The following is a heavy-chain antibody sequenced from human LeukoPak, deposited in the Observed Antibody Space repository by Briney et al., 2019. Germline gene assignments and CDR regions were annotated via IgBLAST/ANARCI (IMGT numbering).Heavy chain of an antibody. CDR1: GFTVSSNY. V-gene: IGHV3-53*01. Sequence: PGGSLRLSCAASGFTVSSNYMSWVRQAPGKGLEWVSVIYSGGRTYYADSVKGRFTVSRDNSKNTLYLQINSLRAEDTAVYYCATDPPGSGPDFDYWGQGSLVTVSS. CDR2: IYSGGRT. D-gene: IGHD1-14*01. CDR3: ATDPPGSGPDFDY. J-gene: IGHJ4*02.